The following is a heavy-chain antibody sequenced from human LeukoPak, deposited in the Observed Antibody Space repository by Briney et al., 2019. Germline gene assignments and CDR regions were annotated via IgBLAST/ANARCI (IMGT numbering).Heavy chain of an antibody. D-gene: IGHD3-10*01. CDR2: ISSSSSYI. V-gene: IGHV3-21*01. Sequence: GGSLRLSCAASGFTFSSYNMNWVRQAPGKGLEWVASISSSSSYIYYADSVKGRFTISRDNAKNSLYLQMNSLRAEDTAVYYCARDSLYYYGSGSYTYWGQGTLVTVSS. J-gene: IGHJ4*02. CDR3: ARDSLYYYGSGSYTY. CDR1: GFTFSSYN.